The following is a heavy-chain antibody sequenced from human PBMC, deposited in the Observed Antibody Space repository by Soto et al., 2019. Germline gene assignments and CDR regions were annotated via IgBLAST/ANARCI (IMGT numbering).Heavy chain of an antibody. Sequence: GASVKVSCKVSGYTLTKLSIHWVRQAPGKGLEWMGGFDPEDGETIYAQKFQGRVTMTEDTSTDTAYMELSSLRSEDTAVYYCARGGPGFTIFGVVPSYYYYMDVWGKGTTVTVS. V-gene: IGHV1-24*01. CDR2: FDPEDGET. J-gene: IGHJ6*03. D-gene: IGHD3-3*01. CDR1: GYTLTKLS. CDR3: ARGGPGFTIFGVVPSYYYYMDV.